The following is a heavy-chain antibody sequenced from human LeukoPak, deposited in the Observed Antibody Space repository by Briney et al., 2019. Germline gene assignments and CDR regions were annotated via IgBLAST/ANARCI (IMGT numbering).Heavy chain of an antibody. J-gene: IGHJ4*02. CDR1: GGSISSSSYY. CDR3: ARGRRAYYDFWSGYYTGTYFDD. CDR2: INHSGST. V-gene: IGHV4-39*07. D-gene: IGHD3-3*01. Sequence: SETLSLTCTVSGGSISSSSYYWGWIRQPPGKGLEWIGEINHSGSTNYNPSLKSRVTISVDTSKNQFSLKLSSVTAADTAVYYCARGRRAYYDFWSGYYTGTYFDDWGQGTLVTVSS.